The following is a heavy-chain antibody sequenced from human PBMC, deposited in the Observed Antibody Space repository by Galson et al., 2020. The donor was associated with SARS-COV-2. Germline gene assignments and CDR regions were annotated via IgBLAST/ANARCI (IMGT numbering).Heavy chain of an antibody. CDR2: ISSSGSTI. CDR3: ARVLSSIAARQNAFDI. CDR1: GFTFSSYE. V-gene: IGHV3-48*03. Sequence: TGGSLRLSCAASGFTFSSYEMNWVRQAPGKGLEWVSYISSSGSTIYYADSVKGRFTISRDNAKNSLYLQMNSLRAEDTAVYYCARVLSSIAARQNAFDIWGQGTMVTVSS. D-gene: IGHD6-6*01. J-gene: IGHJ3*02.